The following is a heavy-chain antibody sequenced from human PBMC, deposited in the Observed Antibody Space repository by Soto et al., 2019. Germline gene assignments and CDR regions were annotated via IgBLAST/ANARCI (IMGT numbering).Heavy chain of an antibody. D-gene: IGHD3-3*01. J-gene: IGHJ6*02. CDR1: GCTFSSYG. CDR2: ISYDGSNK. CDR3: AKAERDYDFWSGYSHYYYGMDV. Sequence: GGSLRLSCAASGCTFSSYGMHCVRQAPGKGLEWVAVISYDGSNKYYADSVKGRFTISRDNSKNTLYLQMNSLRAEDTAVYYCAKAERDYDFWSGYSHYYYGMDVWGQGTTVTVSS. V-gene: IGHV3-30*18.